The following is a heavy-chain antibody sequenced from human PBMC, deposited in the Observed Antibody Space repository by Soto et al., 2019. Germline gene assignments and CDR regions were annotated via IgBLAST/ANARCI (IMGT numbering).Heavy chain of an antibody. V-gene: IGHV4-39*01. CDR1: GGSISSSSYY. CDR2: IYYSGST. CDR3: ARRIRAAAGTRRTYRYYYMDV. J-gene: IGHJ6*03. D-gene: IGHD6-13*01. Sequence: SETLSLTCTVSGGSISSSSYYWGWIRQPPGKGLEWIGSIYYSGSTYYNPSLKSRVTISVDTSKNQFSLKLSSVTAADTAVYYCARRIRAAAGTRRTYRYYYMDVWGKGTTVTVSS.